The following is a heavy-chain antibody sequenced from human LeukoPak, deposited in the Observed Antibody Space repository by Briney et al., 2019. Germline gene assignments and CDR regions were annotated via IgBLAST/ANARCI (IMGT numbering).Heavy chain of an antibody. V-gene: IGHV4-34*01. CDR3: ARVGADGSGFLFDY. CDR2: INHSGST. J-gene: IGHJ4*02. CDR1: GGSFSGYY. D-gene: IGHD3-10*01. Sequence: SETLSLTCAVYGGSFSGYYWSWIRQPPGRGLEWIGEINHSGSTNYNPSLKSRVTISVDTSKNQFSLKLSSVTAADTAVYYCARVGADGSGFLFDYWGQGTLVTVSS.